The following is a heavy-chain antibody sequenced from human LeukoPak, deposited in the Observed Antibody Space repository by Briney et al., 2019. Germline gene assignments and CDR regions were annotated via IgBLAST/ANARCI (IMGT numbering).Heavy chain of an antibody. Sequence: QAGGSLKLSCAASGFTFSGSAINWVRQASGKGLEWVGRIRDKANSYATAYIASVKGRFTISRDDSKNTAYLQMSSLKTEDTAVYYCTRWDCTTTGCYPFDYWGQGTLVTVSS. CDR3: TRWDCTTTGCYPFDY. V-gene: IGHV3-73*01. D-gene: IGHD2-2*01. CDR2: IRDKANSYAT. J-gene: IGHJ4*02. CDR1: GFTFSGSA.